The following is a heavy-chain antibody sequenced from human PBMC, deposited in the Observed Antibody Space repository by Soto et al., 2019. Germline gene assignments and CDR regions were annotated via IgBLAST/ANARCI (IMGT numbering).Heavy chain of an antibody. D-gene: IGHD3-10*02. V-gene: IGHV3-23*01. CDR1: GFTFSSYA. Sequence: DVQLLESGGGLVQPGRSLRLSCAASGFTFSSYAMSWVRQAPGEGLERVSTISGSGGSAYYAESVKGRFNISRDISKNTLYLQMNSLRAEDTAVYYCAKALFNTGCFFDYWGQGTLVTVSS. CDR3: AKALFNTGCFFDY. CDR2: ISGSGGSA. J-gene: IGHJ4*02.